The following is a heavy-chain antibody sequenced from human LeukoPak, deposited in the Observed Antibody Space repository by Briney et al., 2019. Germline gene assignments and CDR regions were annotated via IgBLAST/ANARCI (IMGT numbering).Heavy chain of an antibody. Sequence: ASVKVSCKVSGHTLTELSMHWVRQAPGKGLEWMGRFDPEDGETIYAQKFQGRVTMTADTFADTAYMELSSLRSEDTAVYYCATEGKMVRGLYTDYWGQGTLVTVSS. J-gene: IGHJ4*02. CDR2: FDPEDGET. CDR1: GHTLTELS. CDR3: ATEGKMVRGLYTDY. V-gene: IGHV1-24*01. D-gene: IGHD3-10*01.